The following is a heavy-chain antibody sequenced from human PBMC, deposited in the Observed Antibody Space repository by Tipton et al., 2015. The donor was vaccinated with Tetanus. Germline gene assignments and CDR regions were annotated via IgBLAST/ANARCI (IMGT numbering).Heavy chain of an antibody. CDR3: ARDRHSYESSGYYLFDN. V-gene: IGHV4-39*02. Sequence: TLSLTCAVSGASISSSRRFDCGWIRQPPGKGLEWIGTISYSGSTSYSPSLKSRVTMSVDTSRNQFSLNLTSVTAADTAVYYCARDRHSYESSGYYLFDNWGQGTLVTVSA. D-gene: IGHD3-22*01. J-gene: IGHJ4*02. CDR2: ISYSGST. CDR1: GASISSSRRFD.